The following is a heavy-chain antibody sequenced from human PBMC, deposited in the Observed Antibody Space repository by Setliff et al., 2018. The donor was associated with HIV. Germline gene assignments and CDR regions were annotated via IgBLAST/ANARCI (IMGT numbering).Heavy chain of an antibody. J-gene: IGHJ5*01. V-gene: IGHV3-7*03. CDR1: GFTFSRYW. D-gene: IGHD1-1*01. CDR2: IGQDGSEK. Sequence: PGGSLRLSCTGSGFTFSRYWMSWVRRAPGKGLEWVANIGQDGSEKYYVDSVKGRFSISRDNAKRSLYLQMNSLRAEDTAVYYCARDWNGDGRSIDSWGQGTLVTVSS. CDR3: ARDWNGDGRSIDS.